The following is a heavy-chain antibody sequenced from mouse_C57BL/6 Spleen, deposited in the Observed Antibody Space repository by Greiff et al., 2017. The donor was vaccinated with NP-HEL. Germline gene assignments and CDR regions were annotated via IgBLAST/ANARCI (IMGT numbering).Heavy chain of an antibody. V-gene: IGHV1-81*01. D-gene: IGHD2-4*01. J-gene: IGHJ4*01. CDR2: IYPRSGNT. CDR1: GYTFTSYG. CDR3: ARRDDYDGDYAMDY. Sequence: QVQLQQSGAELARPGASVKLSCKASGYTFTSYGISWVKQRPGQGLEWIGEIYPRSGNTYYNEKFKGKATLTADKSSSTAYMELRSLTSDDSAVYVCARRDDYDGDYAMDYWGQGTSVTVSS.